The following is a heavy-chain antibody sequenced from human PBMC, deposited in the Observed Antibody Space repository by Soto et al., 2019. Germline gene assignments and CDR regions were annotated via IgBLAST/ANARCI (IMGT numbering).Heavy chain of an antibody. CDR2: IFYSGHL. D-gene: IGHD4-17*01. Sequence: SETLSLTCAVSGTSFGTYYWSWIRQPPGKGLEWIGYIFYSGHLKYNPSLKSRLTISVDTSKNQFSLKLSSVTAADTAVYYCARETYGDYVGYFDPWGQGTLVTVSS. V-gene: IGHV4-4*08. J-gene: IGHJ5*02. CDR1: GTSFGTYY. CDR3: ARETYGDYVGYFDP.